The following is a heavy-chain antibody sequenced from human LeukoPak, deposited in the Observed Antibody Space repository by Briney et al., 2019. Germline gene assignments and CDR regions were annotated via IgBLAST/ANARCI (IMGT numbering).Heavy chain of an antibody. CDR2: ICPGDSQS. V-gene: IGHV5-51*01. Sequence: GESLKISCKGSGYSFSNYWIAWVRQMPGKGLEWMGIICPGDSQSRHSPSFQGQVTMSADKSISTAYLQWSSLKASDTAMYYCARQDSSGYYRFDYWGQGTLVTVSS. D-gene: IGHD3-22*01. J-gene: IGHJ4*02. CDR1: GYSFSNYW. CDR3: ARQDSSGYYRFDY.